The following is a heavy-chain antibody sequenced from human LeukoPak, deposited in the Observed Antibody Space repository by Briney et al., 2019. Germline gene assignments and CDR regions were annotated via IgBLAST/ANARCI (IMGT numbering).Heavy chain of an antibody. Sequence: GGSLRLSCAASGFTFSGSAIHWLRQAPGKRLEWVAFISSDGTTEHYRDSVKGRFTLSRDNSKNTVSLQMNSLGTEDTAVYYCARGRDSGSFIIDYWGQGTLVTVSS. CDR2: ISSDGTTE. D-gene: IGHD3-10*01. J-gene: IGHJ4*02. CDR1: GFTFSGSA. CDR3: ARGRDSGSFIIDY. V-gene: IGHV3-30-3*01.